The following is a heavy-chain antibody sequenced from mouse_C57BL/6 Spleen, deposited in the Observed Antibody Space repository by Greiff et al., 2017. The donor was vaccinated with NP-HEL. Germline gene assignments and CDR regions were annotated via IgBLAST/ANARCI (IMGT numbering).Heavy chain of an antibody. CDR1: GYTFTSYW. CDR3: ARESIYYDYDGYYFDY. D-gene: IGHD2-4*01. V-gene: IGHV1-55*01. Sequence: QVQLQQPGAELVKPGASVKMSCKASGYTFTSYWITWVKQRPGQGLEWIGDIYPGSGSTNYNEKFKSKATLTVDTSSSTAYMQLSSLTSEDSAVYYCARESIYYDYDGYYFDYWGQGTTLTVSS. CDR2: IYPGSGST. J-gene: IGHJ2*01.